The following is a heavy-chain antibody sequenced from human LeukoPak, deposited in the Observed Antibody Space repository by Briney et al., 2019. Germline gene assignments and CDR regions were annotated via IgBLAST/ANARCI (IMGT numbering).Heavy chain of an antibody. CDR2: INPNSGGT. CDR1: GYTFTAYY. Sequence: ASVKVSCKASGYTFTAYYMHWVRQAPGQGLEWMGWINPNSGGTNYAQKFQGRVAMTRDTSISTAYMELSRLRSDDTAVYYCARDRVVVPAAFDYWGQGTLVTVSS. D-gene: IGHD2-2*01. V-gene: IGHV1-2*02. CDR3: ARDRVVVPAAFDY. J-gene: IGHJ4*02.